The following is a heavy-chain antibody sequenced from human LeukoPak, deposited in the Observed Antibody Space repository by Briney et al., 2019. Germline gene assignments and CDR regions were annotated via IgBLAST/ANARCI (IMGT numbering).Heavy chain of an antibody. D-gene: IGHD6-13*01. V-gene: IGHV4-4*07. CDR3: ARGTASAAGSRVDY. CDR1: GASISTYY. J-gene: IGHJ4*02. Sequence: PSETLSLTCTVSGASISTYYWSWIRQPAGKGLEWIGRIYTSGSTYYNPSLKSRVTISVDTSKNQFSLKLSSVTAADTAVYYCARGTASAAGSRVDYWGQGTLVTVSS. CDR2: IYTSGST.